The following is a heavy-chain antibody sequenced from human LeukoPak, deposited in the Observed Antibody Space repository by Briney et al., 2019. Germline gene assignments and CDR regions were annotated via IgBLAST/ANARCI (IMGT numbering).Heavy chain of an antibody. CDR3: TADPYYDASGPPRWFDP. D-gene: IGHD3-22*01. J-gene: IGHJ5*02. V-gene: IGHV1-58*02. CDR2: IVVGSANT. CDR1: GFTFTSSA. Sequence: SVKVSCKASGFTFTSSAMQWVRQARGQRLEWIGWIVVGSANTNYAQKFQERVTITRDMSTSTAYMELSSLRSDDTAVYYCTADPYYDASGPPRWFDPWGQGTLVTVSS.